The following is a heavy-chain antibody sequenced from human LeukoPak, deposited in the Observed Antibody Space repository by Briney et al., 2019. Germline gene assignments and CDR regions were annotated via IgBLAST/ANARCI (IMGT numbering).Heavy chain of an antibody. Sequence: GGSLRLSCAASGFTFSSYVMHWVRQAPGKGLEWVAVISYDGSNKYYADSVKGRFTISRDNSKNTLYLQMNGPRAEDTAVYYCARDRLAYCGGDCYRDNWFDPWGQGTLVTVSS. CDR3: ARDRLAYCGGDCYRDNWFDP. J-gene: IGHJ5*02. V-gene: IGHV3-30*01. D-gene: IGHD2-21*02. CDR1: GFTFSSYV. CDR2: ISYDGSNK.